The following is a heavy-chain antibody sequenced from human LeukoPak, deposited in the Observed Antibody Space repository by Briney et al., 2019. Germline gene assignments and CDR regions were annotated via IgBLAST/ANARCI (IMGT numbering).Heavy chain of an antibody. Sequence: GASVKVSCKASGYTFTSYGISWVRQAPGQGLEWMGWINTNTGNPTYAQGFTGRFVFSLDTSVSTAYLQISSLKAEDTAVYYCARPSGYSYGLKFDYWGQGTLVTVSS. CDR1: GYTFTSYG. J-gene: IGHJ4*02. CDR3: ARPSGYSYGLKFDY. V-gene: IGHV7-4-1*02. D-gene: IGHD5-18*01. CDR2: INTNTGNP.